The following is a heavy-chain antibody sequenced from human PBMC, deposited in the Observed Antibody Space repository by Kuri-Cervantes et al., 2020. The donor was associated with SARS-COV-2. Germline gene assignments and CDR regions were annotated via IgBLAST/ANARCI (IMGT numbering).Heavy chain of an antibody. Sequence: GESLKISCAASGSALSKFGMHWVRQAPGKGLGWVAVIRFDETNKYYAGSVKGRFTISKDRSKDALYLQMTNVTVEDTAVYYCAITGYHSDYYYYYALDVWGQGTSVTVSS. D-gene: IGHD1-20*01. V-gene: IGHV3-30*02. CDR2: IRFDETNK. CDR3: AITGYHSDYYYYYALDV. J-gene: IGHJ6*02. CDR1: GSALSKFG.